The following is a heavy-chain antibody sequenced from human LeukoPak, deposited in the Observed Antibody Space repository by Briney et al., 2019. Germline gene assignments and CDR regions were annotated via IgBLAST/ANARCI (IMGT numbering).Heavy chain of an antibody. Sequence: ASVKVSCKASGYSFTSYDINWVRQATGQGLEWMGWMSPNNGSTVYAQKFHGRVTLTRKTSITTAYMELNSLRSEDTAVYYCVRSYSSSWFVAFDLWGQGTGVTVSS. CDR3: VRSYSSSWFVAFDL. CDR2: MSPNNGST. CDR1: GYSFTSYD. J-gene: IGHJ3*01. V-gene: IGHV1-8*01. D-gene: IGHD6-13*01.